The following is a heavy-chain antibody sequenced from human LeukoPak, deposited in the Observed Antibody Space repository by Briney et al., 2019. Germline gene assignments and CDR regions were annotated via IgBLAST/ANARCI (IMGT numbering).Heavy chain of an antibody. CDR3: AKHEKKGGRNWNDVFDY. J-gene: IGHJ4*02. CDR1: GFTFSSPG. D-gene: IGHD1-1*01. CDR2: ISGTGGTT. Sequence: GGSLRLSCAASGFTFSSPGMSWVRQAPGKGLEWVSAISGTGGTTYYAGSVKGRFTISRDNSKKMLYLQMNSLRAEDTAVYYCAKHEKKGGRNWNDVFDYWGQGTLVTVSS. V-gene: IGHV3-23*01.